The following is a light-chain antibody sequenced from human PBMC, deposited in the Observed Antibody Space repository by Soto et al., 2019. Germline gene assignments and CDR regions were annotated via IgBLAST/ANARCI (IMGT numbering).Light chain of an antibody. CDR1: QSISSY. J-gene: IGKJ1*01. V-gene: IGKV1-39*01. Sequence: DIQMTQSPSSLSASVGDRVTITCRASQSISSYLNWYQQKPGKAPKLLIYAASSLQSGVPSRFSGSGSGTDFTLTISSLQPEDCATYYCQQSYSTPRTFGQGTKVESK. CDR2: AAS. CDR3: QQSYSTPRT.